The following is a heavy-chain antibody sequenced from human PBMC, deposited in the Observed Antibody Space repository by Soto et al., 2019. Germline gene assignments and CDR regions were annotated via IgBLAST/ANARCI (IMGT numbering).Heavy chain of an antibody. CDR1: GGSISSGDYY. D-gene: IGHD6-13*01. CDR2: IYYGGST. Sequence: SETLSLTCTVSGGSISSGDYYWSWIRQPPGKGLEWIGYIYYGGSTYYNPSLKSRVTISVDTSKNQFSLKLSSVTAADTAVYYCAREGAAAGQFDYWGQGTLVTVSS. CDR3: AREGAAAGQFDY. V-gene: IGHV4-30-4*01. J-gene: IGHJ4*02.